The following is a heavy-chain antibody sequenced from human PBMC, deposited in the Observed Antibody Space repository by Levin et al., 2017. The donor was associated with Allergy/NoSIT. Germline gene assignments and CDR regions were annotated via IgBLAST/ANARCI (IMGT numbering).Heavy chain of an antibody. CDR1: GFTFDDYA. CDR2: ISWNSGSI. V-gene: IGHV3-9*01. CDR3: AKALGTTAQYYYYYYGMDV. J-gene: IGHJ6*02. Sequence: PGGSLRLSCAASGFTFDDYAMHWVRQAPGKGLEWVSGISWNSGSIGYADSVKGRFTISRDNAKNSLYLQMNSLRAEDTALYYCAKALGTTAQYYYYYYGMDVWGQGTTVTVSS. D-gene: IGHD2-21*02.